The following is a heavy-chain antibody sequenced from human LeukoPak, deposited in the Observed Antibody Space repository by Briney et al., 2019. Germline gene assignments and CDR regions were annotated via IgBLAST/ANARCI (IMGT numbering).Heavy chain of an antibody. Sequence: GGSLRLSCAASGFTFSNYWMHWVRQAPGKGLVWVSRINPDGGSTYYADSVKGRFTISRDNAKNTLSLQMNSLRTEDTAVYYCARGGSYFDISGYYFYWGQGTLVIVSS. CDR3: ARGGSYFDISGYYFY. V-gene: IGHV3-74*01. J-gene: IGHJ4*02. CDR1: GFTFSNYW. D-gene: IGHD3-22*01. CDR2: INPDGGST.